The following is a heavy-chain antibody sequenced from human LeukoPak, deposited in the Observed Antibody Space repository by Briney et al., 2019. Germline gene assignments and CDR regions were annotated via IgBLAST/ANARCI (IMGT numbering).Heavy chain of an antibody. D-gene: IGHD3-9*01. CDR2: ISYDGSNK. CDR1: GFTFSSYA. V-gene: IGHV3-30*04. Sequence: GGSLRLSCAASGFTFSSYAMHWVRQAPGKGLEWVAVISYDGSNKYYADSVKGRVTISRDNSKTTLYLKMNRLRAEATAVYYCARGASGLVIIRTWGQGPLVTVSS. J-gene: IGHJ5*02. CDR3: ARGASGLVIIRT.